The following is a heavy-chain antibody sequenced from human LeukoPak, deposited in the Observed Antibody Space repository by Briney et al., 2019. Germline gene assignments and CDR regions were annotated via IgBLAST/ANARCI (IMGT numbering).Heavy chain of an antibody. CDR1: EFTFSSYS. D-gene: IGHD3-22*01. CDR2: ITNSGNSK. V-gene: IGHV3-48*01. CDR3: AKVVAYYYDSSGYYY. Sequence: PGGSLRLSCAASEFTFSSYSMNWVRQAPGKGLEWVSYITNSGNSKSYADSVKGRFTISRDNTKNTLYLQMNSLRAEDTAVYYCAKVVAYYYDSSGYYYWGQGTLVTVSS. J-gene: IGHJ4*02.